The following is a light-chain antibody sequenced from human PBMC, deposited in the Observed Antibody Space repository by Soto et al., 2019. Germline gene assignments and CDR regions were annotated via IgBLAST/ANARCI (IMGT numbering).Light chain of an antibody. CDR3: VSYQTDDTFV. V-gene: IGLV2-11*01. Sequence: QSALTQPRSVSGSPGQSVTISCTGISGDVGGHDFVSWYQQHPGKAPKLILYDVDKRPPGVSDRFSGSKAGITASLTISGLQAADEAEYFCVSYQTDDTFVFGTGTKGTVL. CDR2: DVD. CDR1: SGDVGGHDF. J-gene: IGLJ1*01.